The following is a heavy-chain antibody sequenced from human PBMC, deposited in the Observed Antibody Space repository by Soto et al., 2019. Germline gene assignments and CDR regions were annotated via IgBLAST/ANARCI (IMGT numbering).Heavy chain of an antibody. CDR3: ARDIVVVVAATQNRRFFFIDEYSSYGID. V-gene: IGHV1-46*01. Sequence: ASVKVSCKASGYTFTSYYMHWVRQAPGQGLEWMGIINPSGGSTSYAQKFQGRVTMTRDTSTSTVYMELSSLRSEDTAVYYCARDIVVVVAATQNRRFFFIDEYSSYGID. CDR1: GYTFTSYY. D-gene: IGHD2-15*01. J-gene: IGHJ6*01. CDR2: INPSGGST.